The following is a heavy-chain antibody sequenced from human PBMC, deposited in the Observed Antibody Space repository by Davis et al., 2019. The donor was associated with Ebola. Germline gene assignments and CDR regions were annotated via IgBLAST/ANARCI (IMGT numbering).Heavy chain of an antibody. Sequence: GESLKISCAASGFTFSSYWMSWVRQAPGKGLEWVANIKQDGSEKYYVDSVKGRFTISRDNAKNTLYLQMNSLRAEDTAVYYCAKDPPYYYDSSGYYYGYFQHWGQGTLVTVSS. CDR2: IKQDGSEK. V-gene: IGHV3-7*03. CDR1: GFTFSSYW. J-gene: IGHJ1*01. CDR3: AKDPPYYYDSSGYYYGYFQH. D-gene: IGHD3-22*01.